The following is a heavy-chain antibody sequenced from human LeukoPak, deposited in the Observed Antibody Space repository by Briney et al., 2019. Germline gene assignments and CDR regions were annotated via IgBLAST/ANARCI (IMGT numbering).Heavy chain of an antibody. CDR2: INPNSGGT. V-gene: IGHV1-2*02. CDR3: ARARRSIPIVGATVWFDP. CDR1: GYTFTGYY. Sequence: ASVKVSCKASGYTFTGYYMHWVRQAPGQGLEWMGWINPNSGGTNYAQKFQGRVTMTRDPSISTAYMELSRLRSDDTAVYYCARARRSIPIVGATVWFDPWGQGTLVTVSS. J-gene: IGHJ5*02. D-gene: IGHD1-26*01.